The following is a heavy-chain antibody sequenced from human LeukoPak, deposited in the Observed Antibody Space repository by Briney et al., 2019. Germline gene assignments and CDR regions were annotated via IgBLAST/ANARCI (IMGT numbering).Heavy chain of an antibody. V-gene: IGHV4-39*07. Sequence: TPSLTPTVSVGSITVVSSYGGWTSHPPGKGLGWIGGIYFIGSTSYNPSLKSRVNISVDTSKNQFSLKLSSVTSADTAVYYCASVKIPYYDILTGYYKPKDWYFDLWGRGTLVTVSS. D-gene: IGHD3-9*01. CDR1: VGSITVVSSY. CDR3: ASVKIPYYDILTGYYKPKDWYFDL. J-gene: IGHJ2*01. CDR2: IYFIGST.